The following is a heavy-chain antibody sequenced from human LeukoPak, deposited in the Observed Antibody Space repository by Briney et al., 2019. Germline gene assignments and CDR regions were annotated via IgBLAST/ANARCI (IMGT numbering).Heavy chain of an antibody. CDR2: LYSSGDT. CDR1: GGSISGYY. D-gene: IGHD3-22*01. CDR3: ARGSSGSTRRYYFDY. V-gene: IGHV4-4*07. J-gene: IGHJ4*02. Sequence: SEILSLTCTVSGGSISGYYWNWVRQPADKGLECSGRLYSSGDTYYNPSLKSRLTMSIDTSKNQFSLKLRSVTAADTAVYYCARGSSGSTRRYYFDYWGQGALVTVSS.